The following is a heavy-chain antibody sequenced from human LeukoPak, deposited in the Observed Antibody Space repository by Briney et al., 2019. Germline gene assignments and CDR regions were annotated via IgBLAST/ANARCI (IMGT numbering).Heavy chain of an antibody. J-gene: IGHJ5*02. V-gene: IGHV3-21*01. CDR1: GFTFSSYS. CDR2: ISSSSSYI. D-gene: IGHD3-10*01. Sequence: GGSLRLSCAASGFTFSSYSMNWVRQAPGKGLEWVSSISSSSSYIYYADSVKGRFTISRDNAKNSLYLQMNSLRAEDTAVYYCGRAAGGAHNWFDPWGQGTLVTVSS. CDR3: GRAAGGAHNWFDP.